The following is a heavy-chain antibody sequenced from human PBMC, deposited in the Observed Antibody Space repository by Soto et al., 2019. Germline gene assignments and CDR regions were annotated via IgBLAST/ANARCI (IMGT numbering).Heavy chain of an antibody. CDR3: VRRGYNWQFSDY. CDR2: IGGTGENE. V-gene: IGHV3-23*01. J-gene: IGHJ4*02. Sequence: GGSLRLSCAASGFTFNNYAMSWVRQAPGKGLEWVSTIGGTGENEKYADSVQGRFTISRDNSKNTLSLQMSSLRAEDTAVYYCVRRGYNWQFSDYWGQGTLVTVSS. D-gene: IGHD6-25*01. CDR1: GFTFNNYA.